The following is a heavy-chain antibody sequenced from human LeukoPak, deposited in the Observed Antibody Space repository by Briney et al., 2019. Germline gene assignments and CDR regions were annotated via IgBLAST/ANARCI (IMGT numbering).Heavy chain of an antibody. CDR3: ARGYGSGSYYANYYYYYMDV. D-gene: IGHD3-10*01. CDR1: GFTFDDYA. CDR2: ISWNSGSI. J-gene: IGHJ6*03. Sequence: GGSLRLSCAASGFTFDDYAMHWVRQAPGKGLEWVSGISWNSGSIGYADSVKGRFTISRDNAKNSLYLQMNSLRAEDTAVYYCARGYGSGSYYANYYYYYMDVWGKGTTVTVSS. V-gene: IGHV3-9*01.